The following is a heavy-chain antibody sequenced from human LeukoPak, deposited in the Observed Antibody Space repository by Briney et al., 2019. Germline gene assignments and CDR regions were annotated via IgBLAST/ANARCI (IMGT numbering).Heavy chain of an antibody. Sequence: PGGSLRLSCAASGFTFSSYGMHWVRQAPGKGLEWVAVISYDGSNKYYADSVKGRFTISRDNSKNTLYLQMNSLRAEDTAVYYCAKRMTGYYKEFDYWGQGTLVTVSS. D-gene: IGHD3-9*01. CDR1: GFTFSSYG. V-gene: IGHV3-30*18. J-gene: IGHJ4*02. CDR2: ISYDGSNK. CDR3: AKRMTGYYKEFDY.